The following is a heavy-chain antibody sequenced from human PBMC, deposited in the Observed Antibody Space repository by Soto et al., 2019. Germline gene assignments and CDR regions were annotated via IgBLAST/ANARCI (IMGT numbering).Heavy chain of an antibody. CDR3: ARIGGRGYSYDSNWFHP. CDR1: GFSLSDGRMG. V-gene: IGHV2-26*01. CDR2: IFSYEEK. D-gene: IGHD5-18*01. Sequence: QVTLKESGPVLVKPTETLTLTCTVSGFSLSDGRMGVSWIRQPPGKALEWLAHIFSYEEKSYSTSLKSRPTISQDTSKSQVVRIMTDIDPVDTATYYCARIGGRGYSYDSNWFHPWGQVPLPTVSS. J-gene: IGHJ5*02.